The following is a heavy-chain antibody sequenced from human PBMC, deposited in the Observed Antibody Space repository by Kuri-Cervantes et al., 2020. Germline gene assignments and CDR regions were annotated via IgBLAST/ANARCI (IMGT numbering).Heavy chain of an antibody. D-gene: IGHD1-14*01. CDR1: GDSISTYY. Sequence: ESLKISCTVSGDSISTYYWSWIRQSPGKGLEWIGYIYHSGSTYYNPSLKSRVTISIDTSKNQFSLKLSSVTAADTAVYYCVRPGHPTPYFYYMDVWGTGTTVTSP. V-gene: IGHV4-59*08. CDR3: VRPGHPTPYFYYMDV. CDR2: IYHSGST. J-gene: IGHJ6*03.